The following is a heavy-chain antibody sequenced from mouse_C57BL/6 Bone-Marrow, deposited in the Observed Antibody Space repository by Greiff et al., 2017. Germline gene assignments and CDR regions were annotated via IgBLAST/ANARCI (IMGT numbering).Heavy chain of an antibody. CDR3: ASTPDD. CDR1: GYTFTSYW. V-gene: IGHV1-55*01. CDR2: IYPGSGST. Sequence: QVQLQQSGAELVKPGASVKMSCKASGYTFTSYWITWVKQRPGQGLEWIGDIYPGSGSTYYNEKFKSKATLTVDTSSSTPYMQLSSLTSEDSAVYYCASTPDDWGRGTTLTVSS. J-gene: IGHJ2*01.